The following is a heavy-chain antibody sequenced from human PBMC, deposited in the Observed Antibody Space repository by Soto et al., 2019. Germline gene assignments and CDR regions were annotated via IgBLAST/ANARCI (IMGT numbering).Heavy chain of an antibody. J-gene: IGHJ6*02. D-gene: IGHD1-26*01. CDR1: GFTFSSYS. Sequence: GGSLRLSCAASGFTFSSYSMNWVRQAPGKGLEWVSYISSSSSTIYYADSVKGRFTISRDNAKNSLYLQMNSLRDEDTAVYYCARWGVGARLNYYYGMDVRGQGTTVTVSS. CDR2: ISSSSSTI. CDR3: ARWGVGARLNYYYGMDV. V-gene: IGHV3-48*02.